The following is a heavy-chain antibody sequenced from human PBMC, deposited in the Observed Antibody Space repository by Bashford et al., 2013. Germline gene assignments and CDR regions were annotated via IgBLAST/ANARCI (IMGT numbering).Heavy chain of an antibody. V-gene: IGHV3-74*01. CDR3: AREESDDRSAYY. D-gene: IGHD3-22*01. J-gene: IGHJ4*02. Sequence: WLVWVSRINSDGSSTTYADSVKGRFTISRDNAKNTVYLQMNSLRAEDTAVYYCAREESDDRSAYYWGQGTLVHRLL. CDR2: INSDGSST.